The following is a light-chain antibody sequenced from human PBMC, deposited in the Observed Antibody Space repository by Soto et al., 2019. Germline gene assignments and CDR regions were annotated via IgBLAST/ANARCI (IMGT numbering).Light chain of an antibody. CDR3: AAWDDSLNAWV. J-gene: IGLJ3*02. CDR2: SHD. Sequence: QSVVTQPPSASQTPGQRVTISCSGSSSNVGRNSVSWYQHVPGTAPKLLIYSHDQRPSGVPDRISASRSGTAAPLAISGLRSEDEAFYYCAAWDDSLNAWVFGGGTKVTVL. V-gene: IGLV1-44*01. CDR1: SSNVGRNS.